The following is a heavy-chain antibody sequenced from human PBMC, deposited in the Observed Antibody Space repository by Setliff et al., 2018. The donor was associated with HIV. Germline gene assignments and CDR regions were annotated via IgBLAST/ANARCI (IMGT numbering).Heavy chain of an antibody. V-gene: IGHV1-69*10. D-gene: IGHD3-22*01. CDR3: ARGRNYDSSGYGDYYYYMDV. J-gene: IGHJ6*03. CDR2: IIPILGIA. CDR1: GGTFSSYA. Sequence: GASVKVSCKASGGTFSSYAISWVRQAPGQGLEWMGGIIPILGIANYAQKFQGRVTITADESTSTAYMELSSLRSEDTAIYYCARGRNYDSSGYGDYYYYMDVWGKGTTVTVSS.